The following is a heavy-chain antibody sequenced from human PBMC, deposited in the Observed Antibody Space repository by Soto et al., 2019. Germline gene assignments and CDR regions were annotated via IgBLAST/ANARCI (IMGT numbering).Heavy chain of an antibody. V-gene: IGHV4-30-2*01. CDR2: IYHSGST. Sequence: SETLSLTCAVYGGSFSGYSWSWIRQPPGKGLEWIGYIYHSGSTYYNPSLKSRVTISVDRSKNQFSLKLSSVTAADTAVYYCASRYSAYYYYGMDVWGQGTTVTVSS. CDR3: ASRYSAYYYYGMDV. D-gene: IGHD2-15*01. J-gene: IGHJ6*02. CDR1: GGSFSGYS.